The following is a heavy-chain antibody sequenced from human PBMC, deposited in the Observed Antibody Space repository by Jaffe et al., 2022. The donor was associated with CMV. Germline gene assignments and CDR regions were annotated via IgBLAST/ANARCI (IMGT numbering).Heavy chain of an antibody. Sequence: EVQLVESGGDFVQPGGSLRLSCAASANYVMTWVRQAPGKGLEWLSVISNSGDTTYYADSVKGRFTISRDNSKNTLYLQMNSLTAEDTALYYCAKDKGTRAFDIWGQGTMVTVSS. CDR1: ANYV. V-gene: IGHV3-23*04. CDR3: AKDKGTRAFDI. D-gene: IGHD1-1*01. J-gene: IGHJ3*02. CDR2: ISNSGDTT.